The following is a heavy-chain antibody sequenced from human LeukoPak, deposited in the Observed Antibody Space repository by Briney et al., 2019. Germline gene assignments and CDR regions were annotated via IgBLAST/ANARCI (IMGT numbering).Heavy chain of an antibody. CDR2: IYISGDT. V-gene: IGHV4-4*07. J-gene: IGHJ6*03. CDR1: VGSISSHY. Sequence: SETLSLTCTVSVGSISSHYWSWIRQPAGKGLEWIGRIYISGDTDYNPSLKSRVTMSVDTSKNQFFLKLSSVTAADTAVYYCARDQRAYYHMDVWGKGTTVTVSS. CDR3: ARDQRAYYHMDV.